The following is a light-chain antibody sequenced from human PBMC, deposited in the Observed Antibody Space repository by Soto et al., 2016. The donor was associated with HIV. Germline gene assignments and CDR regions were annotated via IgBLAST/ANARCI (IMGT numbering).Light chain of an antibody. CDR1: QSISTY. Sequence: DIQMTQSPSSLSLSIGDRVTITCRASQSISTYLNWYQQKPGKAPKLLIYTASSLQSGVPSRFSGSGSGTDFTLTISSLQLEDFATYYCQQSYTIPLFTFGPGTKVDIK. J-gene: IGKJ3*01. CDR2: TAS. CDR3: QQSYTIPLFT. V-gene: IGKV1-39*01.